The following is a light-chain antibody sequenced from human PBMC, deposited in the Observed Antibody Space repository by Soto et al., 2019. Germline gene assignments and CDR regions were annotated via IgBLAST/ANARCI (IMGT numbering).Light chain of an antibody. J-gene: IGKJ1*01. CDR2: EAS. V-gene: IGKV3-11*01. CDR1: QSVSSY. Sequence: EIGLKQSPATLSLSKGERATLSCRASQSVSSYLAWYQQKPGQAPRLLMYEASNRATGIPARFSGGGSGTDFTLTISSLEPEDFAVYYCQQYGSSPRTFGLGTRRDI. CDR3: QQYGSSPRT.